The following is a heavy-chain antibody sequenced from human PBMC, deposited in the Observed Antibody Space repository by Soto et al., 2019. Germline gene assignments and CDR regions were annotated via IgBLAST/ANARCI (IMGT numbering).Heavy chain of an antibody. V-gene: IGHV1-69*01. CDR2: IIPIFGTT. CDR3: ARVFPDGWVEPGVVRGYLDT. J-gene: IGHJ4*02. CDR1: ADSFSSYG. D-gene: IGHD3-3*01. Sequence: QVQLVQSGAEVKEPGSAVKVSCKAPADSFSSYGISGVRQAPGQGLEWMGGIIPIFGTTNYAEKVQGRVTITADESTNTAYMELSSLRSEDTALYYCARVFPDGWVEPGVVRGYLDTWGRGTLVTVSS.